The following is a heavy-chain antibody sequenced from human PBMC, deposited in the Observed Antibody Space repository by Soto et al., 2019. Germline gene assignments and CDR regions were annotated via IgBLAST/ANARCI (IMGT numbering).Heavy chain of an antibody. CDR1: GGSISSGGYS. D-gene: IGHD3-3*01. CDR3: ARDDFWSGYSDY. V-gene: IGHV4-30-2*05. CDR2: IYYSGST. Sequence: SETLSLTCAVSGGSISSGGYSWSWIRQPPGKGLEWIGYIYYSGSTYYNPSLKSRVIISVDTSKNQFSLKLSSVTAADTAVYYCARDDFWSGYSDYWGQGTLVTVSS. J-gene: IGHJ4*02.